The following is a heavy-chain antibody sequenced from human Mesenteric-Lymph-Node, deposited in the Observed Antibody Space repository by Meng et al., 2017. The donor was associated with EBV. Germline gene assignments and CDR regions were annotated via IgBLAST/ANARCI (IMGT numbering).Heavy chain of an antibody. CDR2: IYYSGST. CDR3: ARDLVVAATPDIWWFDP. CDR1: GDSISGSGYY. Sequence: SGPGPVKPSVTPSLTRTFSGDSISGSGYYWGWIRQPPGKGLEWIGSIYYSGSTYYNPSLKSRVTISVDTSKNQFSLKLSSVTAADTAVYYCARDLVVAATPDIWWFDPWGQGTLVTVSS. D-gene: IGHD2-15*01. J-gene: IGHJ5*02. V-gene: IGHV4-39*07.